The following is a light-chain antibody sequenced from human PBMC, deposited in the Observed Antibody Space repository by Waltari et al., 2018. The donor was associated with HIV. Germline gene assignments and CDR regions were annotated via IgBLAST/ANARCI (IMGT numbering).Light chain of an antibody. CDR1: QDIGSY. V-gene: IGKV1-39*01. Sequence: DILMTQSPPSLTASVGDRVTISCRASQDIGSYLHWYQLRPGQAPNVLIYVSTNLQTGFPSRFSARGSGTEFTLTISDLQPEDFVFYFCQQSYYTPRTFGQGTK. J-gene: IGKJ1*01. CDR2: VST. CDR3: QQSYYTPRT.